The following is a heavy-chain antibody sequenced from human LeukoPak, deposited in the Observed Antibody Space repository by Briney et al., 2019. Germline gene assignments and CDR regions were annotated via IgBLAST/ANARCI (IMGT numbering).Heavy chain of an antibody. V-gene: IGHV4-39*01. Sequence: PSEALSLTCTVSGGSIISSGYYWSWIRQPPGKGLEWIGSIYYNGNTYYNPSLKSRVTISVDTSKNQFSLRLTSVTAADKAVYYCARPRVGKYYFDYGGQGPLVTVS. CDR2: IYYNGNT. J-gene: IGHJ4*02. CDR1: GGSIISSGYY. CDR3: ARPRVGKYYFDY.